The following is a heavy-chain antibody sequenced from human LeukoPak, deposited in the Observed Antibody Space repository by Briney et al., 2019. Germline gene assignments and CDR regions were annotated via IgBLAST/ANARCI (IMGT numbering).Heavy chain of an antibody. CDR2: ISSSSSYI. CDR1: GFTFSSHS. CDR3: ARELVASFPL. D-gene: IGHD2-8*02. J-gene: IGHJ4*02. V-gene: IGHV3-21*01. Sequence: GGSLRLSCAASGFTFSSHSMNWFRQAPGKGLEWVSSISSSSSYIYYADSVKGRFTISRDNAKNSLYLQMNSLRAEDTAVYYCARELVASFPLWGQGTLVAVSS.